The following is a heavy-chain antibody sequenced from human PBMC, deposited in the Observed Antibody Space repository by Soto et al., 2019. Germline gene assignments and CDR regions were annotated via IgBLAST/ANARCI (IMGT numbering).Heavy chain of an antibody. D-gene: IGHD2-21*02. Sequence: QVQLQESGPGLVKPSETLSLTCTVSGGSISSYYWSWNRQPPGKGLEWIGYIYYSGSTNYNPSLKSRVTISVDTSKNQFSLQLSSVTAADTAVYYCARDCGGDCSVFDYWGQGTLVTVSS. CDR1: GGSISSYY. CDR2: IYYSGST. V-gene: IGHV4-59*01. J-gene: IGHJ4*02. CDR3: ARDCGGDCSVFDY.